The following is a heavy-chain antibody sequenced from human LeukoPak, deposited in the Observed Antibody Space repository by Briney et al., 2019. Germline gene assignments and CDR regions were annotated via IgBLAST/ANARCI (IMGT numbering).Heavy chain of an antibody. CDR1: GYTFTSYY. CDR2: INPSGGST. J-gene: IGHJ4*02. D-gene: IGHD3-22*01. Sequence: GASVKVSCKASGYTFTSYYMHWVRQAPGQGLEWMGIINPSGGSTSYAQKFQGRVTMTRDTSTSTVYMELSSMRSEDTAVYYCARAPAKYYYDSSGYLYYFDYWGQGTLVTVSS. CDR3: ARAPAKYYYDSSGYLYYFDY. V-gene: IGHV1-46*01.